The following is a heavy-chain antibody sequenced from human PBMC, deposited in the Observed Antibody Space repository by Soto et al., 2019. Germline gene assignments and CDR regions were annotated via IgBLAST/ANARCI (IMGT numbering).Heavy chain of an antibody. V-gene: IGHV3-73*01. J-gene: IGHJ6*03. CDR3: SRQASDFWSGKPQYYMDV. Sequence: EVQLVESGGGLVQPGGSLKLSCAASGFTFSGSAMHWVRQAFGKGLEWVGRIRSKGNNYATVYGASLKGRFTISRDDAKNTAYLQMNSLNTEDTAVYYCSRQASDFWSGKPQYYMDVWGKGTTVTVSS. CDR1: GFTFSGSA. CDR2: IRSKGNNYAT. D-gene: IGHD3-3*01.